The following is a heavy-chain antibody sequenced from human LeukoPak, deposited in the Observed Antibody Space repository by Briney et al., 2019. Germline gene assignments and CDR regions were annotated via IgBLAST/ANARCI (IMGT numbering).Heavy chain of an antibody. CDR2: ISSRGDTI. V-gene: IGHV3-11*01. Sequence: MAGGSLRLSCAASRFAFSDYYMSWIRQAPGKGLEWVSYISSRGDTIYYADSVRGRFIISRDNAERSLYLQMNGLRAEDTAVYYCVRDRNGYYSFDYWGQGTLVTVSS. CDR3: VRDRNGYYSFDY. D-gene: IGHD3-22*01. J-gene: IGHJ4*02. CDR1: RFAFSDYY.